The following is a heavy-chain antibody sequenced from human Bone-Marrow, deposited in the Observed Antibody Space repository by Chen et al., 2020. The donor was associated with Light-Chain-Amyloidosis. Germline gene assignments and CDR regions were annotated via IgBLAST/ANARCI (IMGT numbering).Heavy chain of an antibody. V-gene: IGHV3-74*01. J-gene: IGHJ5*02. Sequence: VQLVESGGGSVQPGGSLRLSCAASAFTFTWMHWVRQAPGKGLVWLSRINSAGSSTSYADSVKGRFTISRDNTRDTVYLQMNSLSAEDTAVYYCALNSGSYYGWFDPWGQGILVTVSS. D-gene: IGHD1-26*01. CDR1: AFTFTW. CDR3: ALNSGSYYGWFDP. CDR2: INSAGSST.